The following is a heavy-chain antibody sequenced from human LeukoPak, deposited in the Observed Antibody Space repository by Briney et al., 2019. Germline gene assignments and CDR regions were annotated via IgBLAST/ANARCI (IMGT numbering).Heavy chain of an antibody. V-gene: IGHV4-59*01. D-gene: IGHD2-15*01. Sequence: SGTLSLTCTVSGGSLSRYYWSWIRQPPEEGLEWIGCIYYNGSTNYNASLTNRVPISVDTSKNQFSLKLSSVTAADTAVYYCAREVGYCSCGSCYSYFDYWGQGTLVTVSS. J-gene: IGHJ4*02. CDR3: AREVGYCSCGSCYSYFDY. CDR1: GGSLSRYY. CDR2: IYYNGST.